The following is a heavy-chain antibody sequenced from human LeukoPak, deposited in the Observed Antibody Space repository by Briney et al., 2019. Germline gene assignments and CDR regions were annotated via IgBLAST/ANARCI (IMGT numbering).Heavy chain of an antibody. J-gene: IGHJ4*02. CDR3: AKDLRATVTWTNFDY. CDR2: ISGSGGST. CDR1: GFTFSSHA. V-gene: IGHV3-23*01. Sequence: GGSLRLSCAASGFTFSSHAMSWVRQAPGKGLEWVSAISGSGGSTYYADSVKGRFTISGDNSKNTLYLQMNSLRAEDTAVYYCAKDLRATVTWTNFDYWGQGTLVTVSS. D-gene: IGHD4-17*01.